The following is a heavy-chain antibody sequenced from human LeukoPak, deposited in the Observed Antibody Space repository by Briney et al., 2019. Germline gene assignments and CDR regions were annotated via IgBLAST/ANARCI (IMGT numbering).Heavy chain of an antibody. V-gene: IGHV3-11*04. D-gene: IGHD6-19*01. CDR3: ARDVVSSGWYPRGYFAY. CDR2: ISSSGSTI. Sequence: GGSLRLSCAASGFTFSDYYMSWIREAPGKGLEWVSYISSSGSTIYYADSVKGRFTISRDNAKNSLYLQMNSLRAEDTAVYYCARDVVSSGWYPRGYFAYWGQGTLVTVSS. J-gene: IGHJ4*02. CDR1: GFTFSDYY.